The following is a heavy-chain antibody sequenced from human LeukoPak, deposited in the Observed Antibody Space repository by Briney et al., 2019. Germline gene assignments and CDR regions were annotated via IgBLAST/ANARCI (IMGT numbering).Heavy chain of an antibody. J-gene: IGHJ6*03. V-gene: IGHV1-18*01. Sequence: ASVKVSCKASGYTFTSYGISWVRQAPGQGLEWMGWISAYNGNTNYAQELQGRVTMTTDTSTSTAYMELRSLRSDDTAVYYCARVTIFGVDYYYYMDVWGKGTTVTVSS. CDR3: ARVTIFGVDYYYYMDV. CDR2: ISAYNGNT. CDR1: GYTFTSYG. D-gene: IGHD3-3*01.